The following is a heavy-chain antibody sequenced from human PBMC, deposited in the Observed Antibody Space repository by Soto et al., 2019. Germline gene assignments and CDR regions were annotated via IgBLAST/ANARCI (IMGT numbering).Heavy chain of an antibody. V-gene: IGHV4-30-4*01. CDR3: ARDLDGLHDDTSGPFPRPG. D-gene: IGHD3-22*01. CDR2: IHSSGSI. Sequence: SETLSLTCTVPGGSISSDDYYWSWIRQAPGRGLEWIGYIHSSGSIYYNPSLKSRATMSIDTAGNQFSLKVSSVTVADTAVYYCARDLDGLHDDTSGPFPRPGWGQGTLVTVSS. CDR1: GGSISSDDYY. J-gene: IGHJ1*01.